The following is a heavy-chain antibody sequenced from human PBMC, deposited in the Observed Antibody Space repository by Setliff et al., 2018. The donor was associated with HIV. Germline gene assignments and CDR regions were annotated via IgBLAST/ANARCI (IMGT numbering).Heavy chain of an antibody. CDR2: IYYSGNT. CDR1: GGSVSTTYY. Sequence: SETLSLTCTVSGGSVSTTYYWGWIRQPPGKGLEWIASIYYSGNTYYNPTLKSRVTISIDTSKNQFSLKLSSVTAADTAVYYCARHLTTAVSPSYFDSWGQGTLVTVSS. CDR3: ARHLTTAVSPSYFDS. D-gene: IGHD3-9*01. V-gene: IGHV4-39*01. J-gene: IGHJ4*02.